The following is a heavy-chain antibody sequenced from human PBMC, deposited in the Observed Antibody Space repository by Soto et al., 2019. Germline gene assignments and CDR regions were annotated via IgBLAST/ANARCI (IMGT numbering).Heavy chain of an antibody. CDR3: ARVMVFLERRSDYYYYYMDV. CDR1: GGSISSYY. CDR2: IYYSGST. V-gene: IGHV4-59*01. D-gene: IGHD3-3*01. Sequence: SETLSLTCTVSGGSISSYYWSWIRQPPGKGLEWIGYIYYSGSTNYNPSLKSRVTISVDTSKNQFSLKLSSVTAADTAVYYCARVMVFLERRSDYYYYYMDVWGIGTTVTVSS. J-gene: IGHJ6*03.